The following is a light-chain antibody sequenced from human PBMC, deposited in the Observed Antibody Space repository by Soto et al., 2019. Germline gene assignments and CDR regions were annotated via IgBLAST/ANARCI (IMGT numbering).Light chain of an antibody. CDR1: SSDVGGYNF. CDR2: DVR. J-gene: IGLJ2*01. Sequence: QSALTQPASVSGSPGQSITISCTGTSSDVGGYNFVSWYPQHPGKAPKFIIYDVRNPTSGVSNRVSGSRSGNTASLTIYGLQAEDEADYYCSSYTSSSTVIFGGGTKLTVL. V-gene: IGLV2-14*03. CDR3: SSYTSSSTVI.